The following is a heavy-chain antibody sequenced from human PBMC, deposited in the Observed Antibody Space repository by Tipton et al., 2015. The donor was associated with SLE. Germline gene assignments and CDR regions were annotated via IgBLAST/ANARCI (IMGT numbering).Heavy chain of an antibody. CDR2: LYHTGTS. D-gene: IGHD5-18*01. V-gene: IGHV4-59*11. J-gene: IGHJ6*04. Sequence: LRLSCTVSGATISTHYWSWIRKSPGNRLEWIGTLYHTGTSAYNPSLKSLLSISGDTSTNQFSLKLSSVTAADAAVYYCAGVDTSGADKVGVDTAALAVWGKGTTVIVSS. CDR1: GATISTHY. CDR3: AGVDTSGADKVGVDTAALAV.